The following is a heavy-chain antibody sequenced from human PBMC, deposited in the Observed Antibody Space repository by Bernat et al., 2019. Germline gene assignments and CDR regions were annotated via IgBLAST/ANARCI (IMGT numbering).Heavy chain of an antibody. CDR2: ISGSSSYI. J-gene: IGHJ4*02. CDR1: GFTFSSYA. D-gene: IGHD3-9*01. V-gene: IGHV3-21*01. Sequence: EVQLVESGGGLVQPGGSLRLSCAASGFTFSSYAMSWVRQAPGKGLEWVSAISGSSSYIYYADSVKGRFTISRDNAKNSLYLQMNSLRAEDTAVYYCARDRAYFDWLADYWGQGTLVTVSS. CDR3: ARDRAYFDWLADY.